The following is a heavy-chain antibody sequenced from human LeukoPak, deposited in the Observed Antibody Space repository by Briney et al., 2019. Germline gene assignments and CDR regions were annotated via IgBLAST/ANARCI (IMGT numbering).Heavy chain of an antibody. CDR2: ISSSGSTI. CDR3: ARDSIFFSSGWHVGPD. Sequence: PGGSLRLSCAASGFTFSSYEMNWVRQAPGKGLEWVSYISSSGSTIYYADSVKGRFTISRDNAKNSVYLQMNSLRAEDTAVYYCARDSIFFSSGWHVGPDWGQGTLVTVSS. D-gene: IGHD6-19*01. J-gene: IGHJ4*02. V-gene: IGHV3-48*03. CDR1: GFTFSSYE.